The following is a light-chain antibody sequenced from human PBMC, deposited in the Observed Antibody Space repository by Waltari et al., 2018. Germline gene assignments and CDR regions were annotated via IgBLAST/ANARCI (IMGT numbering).Light chain of an antibody. CDR3: QAWDSSTVV. Sequence: SYELTQPPSVSVSPGQTASITCPGDKLGDKYACWYQQKPGQSPVLVIYQDSKRPSGLPERFSGSNSGNTATLTIGGTQAMDEADYYCQAWDSSTVVFGGGTKLTV. CDR2: QDS. J-gene: IGLJ2*01. V-gene: IGLV3-1*01. CDR1: KLGDKY.